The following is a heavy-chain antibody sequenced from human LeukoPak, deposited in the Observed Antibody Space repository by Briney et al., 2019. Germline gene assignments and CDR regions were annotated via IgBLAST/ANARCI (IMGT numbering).Heavy chain of an antibody. J-gene: IGHJ4*02. CDR1: GFTFSSYE. CDR2: ISSSGSTI. D-gene: IGHD2-2*03. V-gene: IGHV3-48*03. CDR3: AREWIGFDY. Sequence: GGSLRLSCAASGFTFSSYEMNWVRQAPGKGLEWVSYISSSGSTIYYADSVKGRFTIPRDNAKNSLYLQMNSLRAEDTAVYYCAREWIGFDYWGQGTLVTVSS.